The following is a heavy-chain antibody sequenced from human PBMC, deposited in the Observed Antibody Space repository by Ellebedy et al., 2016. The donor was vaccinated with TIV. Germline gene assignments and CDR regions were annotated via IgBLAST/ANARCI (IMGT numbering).Heavy chain of an antibody. CDR1: GFTFSSYW. J-gene: IGHJ3*02. CDR3: ARDRMDSLYGSGSYYLFDI. Sequence: GGSLRLXXAASGFTFSSYWMHWVRQAPGKGLVWVSRINSDGSSTSYADSVKGRFTISRDNAKNSLYLQMNSLRDEDTAVYYCARDRMDSLYGSGSYYLFDIWGQGTMVTVSS. D-gene: IGHD3-10*01. CDR2: INSDGSST. V-gene: IGHV3-74*01.